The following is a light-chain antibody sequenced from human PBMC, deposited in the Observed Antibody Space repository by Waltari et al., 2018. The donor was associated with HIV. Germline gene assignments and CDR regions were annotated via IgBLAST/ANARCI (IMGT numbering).Light chain of an antibody. CDR2: DVT. CDR1: SSDIGAYNY. J-gene: IGLJ2*01. CDR3: ASHAGSKDV. V-gene: IGLV2-8*01. Sequence: QSALTQPPSASGSPGQSVTISCTGTSSDIGAYNYVAWYQQYPGKAPKLMIYDVTKRPSGVPVRFSGSTSGNTASLTVSGLQAEDEADYYCASHAGSKDVFGGGTKLTVL.